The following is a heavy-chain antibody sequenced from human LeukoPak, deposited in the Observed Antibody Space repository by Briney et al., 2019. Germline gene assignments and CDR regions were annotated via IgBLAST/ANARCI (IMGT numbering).Heavy chain of an antibody. D-gene: IGHD3-3*01. V-gene: IGHV3-15*01. J-gene: IGHJ4*02. CDR3: TTAEWLSYDY. CDR2: IKNKTDGGTT. Sequence: GGSLRLSCAASGFTFSNAWMSWVRQAPGKGLEGVGRIKNKTDGGTTDYAAPVKGRFTISRDDSKNTLYLQMNSLKTEDTAVYYCTTAEWLSYDYWGQGTLVTVSS. CDR1: GFTFSNAW.